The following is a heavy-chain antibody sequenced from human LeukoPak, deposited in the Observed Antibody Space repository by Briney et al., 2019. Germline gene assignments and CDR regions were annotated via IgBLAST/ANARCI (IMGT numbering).Heavy chain of an antibody. CDR1: GGSFSGYY. J-gene: IGHJ4*02. V-gene: IGHV4-59*01. CDR3: ARDGDQYGGYFDY. CDR2: IYYSGST. D-gene: IGHD4/OR15-4a*01. Sequence: SETLSLTCAVYGGSFSGYYWSWIRQPPGKGLEWIGYIYYSGSTNYNPSLKSRVTISVDTSKNQFSLKLSSVTAADTAVYYCARDGDQYGGYFDYWGQGTLVTVSS.